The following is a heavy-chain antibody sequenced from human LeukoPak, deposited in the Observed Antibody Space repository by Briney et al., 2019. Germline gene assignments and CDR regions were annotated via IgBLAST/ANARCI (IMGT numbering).Heavy chain of an antibody. V-gene: IGHV4-59*08. CDR3: ARIYYYGSLYYSDY. J-gene: IGHJ4*02. CDR2: IYYSGST. Sequence: SETLSLTCSVSGDSITNYFWSWIRQPPGKGLEWIGYIYYSGSTNYNPSLKSRATISVATSKNQFSLNLSSVTAADTAVYYCARIYYYGSLYYSDYWGQGTLVTVSS. CDR1: GDSITNYF. D-gene: IGHD3-10*01.